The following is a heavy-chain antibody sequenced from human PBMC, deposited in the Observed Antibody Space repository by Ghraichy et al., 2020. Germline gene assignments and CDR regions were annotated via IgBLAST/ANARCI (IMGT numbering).Heavy chain of an antibody. D-gene: IGHD2-15*01. J-gene: IGHJ4*02. V-gene: IGHV4-30-2*01. CDR1: GGSISSGGYS. CDR3: ARYVAATLTYYFDY. CDR2: IYHSGST. Sequence: SETLSLTCAVSGGSISSGGYSWSWIRQPPGKGLEWIGYIYHSGSTYYNPSLKSRVTISVDRSKNQFSLKLSSVTAADTAVYYCARYVAATLTYYFDYWGQGTLVTVSS.